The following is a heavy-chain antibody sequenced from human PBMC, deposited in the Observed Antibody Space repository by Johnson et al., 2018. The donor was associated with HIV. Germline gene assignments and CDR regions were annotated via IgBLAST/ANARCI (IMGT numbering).Heavy chain of an antibody. Sequence: VQLVESGGVLIQPVGSLRLSCAASGFTFSNYDMYWVRQATGKGLEWVSGIGTAGDTYYADSLKGRFTISREDAKNSLYLQMNSLRAGDTAVYYCARGGSHITIFGVDINMGAFDIWGQGTMVTVSS. CDR2: IGTAGDT. D-gene: IGHD3-3*01. J-gene: IGHJ3*02. CDR1: GFTFSNYD. CDR3: ARGGSHITIFGVDINMGAFDI. V-gene: IGHV3-13*01.